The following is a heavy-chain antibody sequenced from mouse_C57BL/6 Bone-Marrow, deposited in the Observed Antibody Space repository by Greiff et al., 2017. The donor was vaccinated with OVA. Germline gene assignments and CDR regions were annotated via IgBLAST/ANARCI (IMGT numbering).Heavy chain of an antibody. D-gene: IGHD2-3*01. CDR3: ARHGYSPYAMDY. Sequence: DVKLQESGAELVKPGASVKLSCTASGFNIKDYYMHWVKQRTEQGLAWIGRIDPEDGETKYAPKFQGKATITADTSSNTAYLQLSSLTSEDTAVYYCARHGYSPYAMDYWGQGTSVTVSS. CDR1: GFNIKDYY. J-gene: IGHJ4*01. CDR2: IDPEDGET. V-gene: IGHV14-2*01.